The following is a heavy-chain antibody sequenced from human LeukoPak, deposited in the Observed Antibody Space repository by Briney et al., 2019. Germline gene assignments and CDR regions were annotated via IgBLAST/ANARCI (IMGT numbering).Heavy chain of an antibody. D-gene: IGHD2-2*01. CDR3: ARQDIVVVPAANGAFDI. J-gene: IGHJ3*02. CDR1: GYSFTSYW. Sequence: GESLKISCKGSGYSFTSYWIGWVRQMPGKGLEWMGIIYPGDSDTRYSPSFQGQVTISADKSISTAYLRWSSLKASDTAMYYCARQDIVVVPAANGAFDIWGQGTMVTVSS. CDR2: IYPGDSDT. V-gene: IGHV5-51*01.